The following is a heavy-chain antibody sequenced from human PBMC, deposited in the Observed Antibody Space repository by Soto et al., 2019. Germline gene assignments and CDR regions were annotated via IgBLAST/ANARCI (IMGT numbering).Heavy chain of an antibody. J-gene: IGHJ5*02. CDR1: GGSISSSSYY. D-gene: IGHD6-6*01. CDR3: ERNRARNWFDP. V-gene: IGHV4-39*01. Sequence: SETLSLTCIVSGGSISSSSYYWGWIRQPPGKGLEWIGSIYYSGSTYYNPSLKSRVTISVDTSKNQFSLKLSSVTAADTAVFYCERNRARNWFDPWGQGTPVTVSS. CDR2: IYYSGST.